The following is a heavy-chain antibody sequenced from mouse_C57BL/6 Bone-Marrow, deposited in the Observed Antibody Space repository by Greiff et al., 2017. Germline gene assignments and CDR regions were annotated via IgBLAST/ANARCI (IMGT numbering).Heavy chain of an antibody. J-gene: IGHJ3*01. Sequence: VQLQQSGAELVRPGASVKLSCKASGYTFTDYYINWVKQRPGQGLEWIARIYPGSGNTYYNEKFKGKATLTAEKSSSTAYMQHSSLTSEDSAVYFCAKGSPPRQFAYWGQGTLVTVSA. V-gene: IGHV1-76*01. CDR1: GYTFTDYY. CDR2: IYPGSGNT. CDR3: AKGSPPRQFAY. D-gene: IGHD3-2*02.